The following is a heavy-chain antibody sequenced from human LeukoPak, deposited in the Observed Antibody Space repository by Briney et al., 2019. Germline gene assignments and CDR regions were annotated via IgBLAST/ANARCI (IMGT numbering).Heavy chain of an antibody. CDR2: IYYSGST. CDR3: ARVRTWVLDY. J-gene: IGHJ4*02. CDR1: GGSISTYY. V-gene: IGHV4-59*01. D-gene: IGHD1-14*01. Sequence: PSETLSLTFTVSGGSISTYYWTWIRQPPGKGLEWIGYIYYSGSTNYNPSLKSRVAISVDTSKNQFSLNLSSVTAADTAVYYCARVRTWVLDYWGRGTLVTVSS.